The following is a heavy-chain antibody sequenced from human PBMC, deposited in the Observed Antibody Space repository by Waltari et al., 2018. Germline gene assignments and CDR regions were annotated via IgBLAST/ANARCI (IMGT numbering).Heavy chain of an antibody. V-gene: IGHV1-69*05. J-gene: IGHJ5*02. CDR2: IIPIFGTA. Sequence: QVQLVQSGAEVKKPGSSVKVSCKAYGGTFSSYAISWVRQAPGPGHAWMGGIIPIFGTANYAQKFQGRVTITTDESTSTAYMELSSLRSEDTAVYYCAREASVYYYDSSGYYRAWFDPWGQGTLVTVSS. D-gene: IGHD3-22*01. CDR1: GGTFSSYA. CDR3: AREASVYYYDSSGYYRAWFDP.